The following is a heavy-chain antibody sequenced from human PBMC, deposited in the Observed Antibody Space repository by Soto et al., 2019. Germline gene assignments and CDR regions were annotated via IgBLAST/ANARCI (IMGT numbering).Heavy chain of an antibody. J-gene: IGHJ4*02. D-gene: IGHD3-10*01. Sequence: EVQLVESGGDLVQPGGSLRLSCAASGFTFSSYAMHWVRQAPVEKMEYVSAISPDGGGTYYENSVKGRFIISRDNSKNTLYLQMGSLRAEDTAVYYCAKDGPYYYGSGSYYGVDYWGQGTLVTVSS. CDR2: ISPDGGGT. CDR1: GFTFSSYA. V-gene: IGHV3-64*01. CDR3: AKDGPYYYGSGSYYGVDY.